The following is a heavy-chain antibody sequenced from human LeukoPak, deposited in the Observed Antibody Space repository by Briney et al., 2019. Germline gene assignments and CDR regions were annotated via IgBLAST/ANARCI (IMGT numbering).Heavy chain of an antibody. V-gene: IGHV4-34*01. Sequence: SETLSLTCAVYGASFSGYYWSWIRQPPGKGLEWIGEINHSGSTNYNPSLKSRVTISVDTSKNQFSLKLSSVTAADTAVYYCATGQYYYDSSGYCLVDYWGQGTLVTVSS. J-gene: IGHJ4*02. D-gene: IGHD3-22*01. CDR3: ATGQYYYDSSGYCLVDY. CDR2: INHSGST. CDR1: GASFSGYY.